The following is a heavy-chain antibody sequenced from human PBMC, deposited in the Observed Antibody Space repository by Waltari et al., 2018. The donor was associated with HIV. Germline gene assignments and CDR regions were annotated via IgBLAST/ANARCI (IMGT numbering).Heavy chain of an antibody. D-gene: IGHD1-1*01. CDR2: IYYSGNT. CDR1: GGPISSSNYY. Sequence: LQLQDSGPGLVKPSEPLSLTCTVSGGPISSSNYYWGWLRPPTGKGLEWNGSIYYSGNTYYNPSLKSRVTISVDTSKNQFSLKLSAVTAADTAVYYCAKTVRRGFDYWGQGTLVTVSS. V-gene: IGHV4-39*01. J-gene: IGHJ4*02. CDR3: AKTVRRGFDY.